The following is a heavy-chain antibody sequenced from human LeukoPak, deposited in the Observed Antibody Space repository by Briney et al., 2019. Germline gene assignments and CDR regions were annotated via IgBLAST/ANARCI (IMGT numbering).Heavy chain of an antibody. J-gene: IGHJ4*02. D-gene: IGHD3-10*01. CDR3: AKDLSEDVFYYGSGSHDY. CDR1: GFTFSSYA. CDR2: ISSDGYST. V-gene: IGHV3-23*01. Sequence: GGSLRLSCAASGFTFSSYAMSWVRQAPGKGLEWVSAISSDGYSTNYADPVKGRFTISRDNSKNTLYLQMNSLRAEDTAVYYCAKDLSEDVFYYGSGSHDYWGQGTLVTVSS.